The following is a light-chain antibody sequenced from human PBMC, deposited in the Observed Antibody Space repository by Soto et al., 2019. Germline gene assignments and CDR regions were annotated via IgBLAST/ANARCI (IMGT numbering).Light chain of an antibody. J-gene: IGLJ1*01. CDR3: SSYAGSFYV. V-gene: IGLV2-8*01. CDR2: EVS. CDR1: SSDVGGYNY. Sequence: QSALTQPPSASGSPGQSVTISCAGTSSDVGGYNYVSWYQQHPGKAPKLMIYEVSKRPSGVPDRFSGSKSGNTASLTVSGLQAEDEADYYCSSYAGSFYVFXTGTKVTVL.